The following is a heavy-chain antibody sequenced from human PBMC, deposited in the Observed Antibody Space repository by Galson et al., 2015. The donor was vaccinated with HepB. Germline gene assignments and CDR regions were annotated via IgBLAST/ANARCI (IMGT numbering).Heavy chain of an antibody. CDR1: GFAFNNFG. Sequence: SLRLSCAASGFAFNNFGLHWVRQAPGKGLEWVSFISHDGNIKYYADSVKGRFTISGDNSMSSVYLHMNTLRPEDTAVYYCARVWDRGRTSRWGNYYYGMDDWGQGTTVTVSS. CDR3: ARVWDRGRTSRWGNYYYGMDD. CDR2: ISHDGNIK. V-gene: IGHV3-30*04. J-gene: IGHJ6*02. D-gene: IGHD3-16*01.